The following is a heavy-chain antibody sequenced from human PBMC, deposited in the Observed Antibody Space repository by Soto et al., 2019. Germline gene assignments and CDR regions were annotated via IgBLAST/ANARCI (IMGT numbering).Heavy chain of an antibody. CDR2: IIPIFGTA. V-gene: IGHV1-69*13. CDR1: GGTFSSYA. Sequence: SVKVSCKASGGTFSSYAISWARQDPGQGLEWMGGIIPIFGTANYAQKFQGRVTITADESTSTAYMELSSLRSEDTAVYYCARVTTSYYYYGMDVWGRGTTVTVSS. CDR3: ARVTTSYYYYGMDV. J-gene: IGHJ6*02. D-gene: IGHD1-26*01.